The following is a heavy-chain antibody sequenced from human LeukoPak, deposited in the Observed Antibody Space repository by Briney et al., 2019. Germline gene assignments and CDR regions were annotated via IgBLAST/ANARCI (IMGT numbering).Heavy chain of an antibody. CDR1: GFTFSSYA. D-gene: IGHD3-22*01. V-gene: IGHV3-23*01. CDR2: ISGSGGST. J-gene: IGHJ4*02. CDR3: AKGDQIVVVITLDY. Sequence: GGSLRLSCAASGFTFSSYAMSWVRQAPGKGLEWVSAISGSGGSTYYADSVKGRFTISRDNSKNTLYLQMNSLRAEGTAVYYCAKGDQIVVVITLDYWGQGTLVTVSS.